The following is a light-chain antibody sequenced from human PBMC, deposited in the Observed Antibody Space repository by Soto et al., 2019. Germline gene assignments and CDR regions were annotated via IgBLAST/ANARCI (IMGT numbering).Light chain of an antibody. CDR3: FSHRGGDSHV. CDR1: SSDVGAYNH. J-gene: IGLJ1*01. V-gene: IGLV2-14*01. Sequence: QSVLTQPACVSVSPGQSITISCTGTSSDVGAYNHVSWYQQYPGKAPKLMIYGVTNRPSGVSNRFSGSKTGNTASLTISGLQAEDEADYYCFSHRGGDSHVFGTGTKVTVL. CDR2: GVT.